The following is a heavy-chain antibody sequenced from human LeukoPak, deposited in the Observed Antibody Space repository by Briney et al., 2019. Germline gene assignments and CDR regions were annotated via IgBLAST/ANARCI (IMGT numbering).Heavy chain of an antibody. V-gene: IGHV1-18*01. Sequence: VASVKVSCKASGYTFTSYGISWVRQAPGQGLEWMGWISTYNGNTNYAQKLQGRVTTTTDTSTSTAYMELRSLRSDDTAVYYCAREWELLHDYWGQGTLVTVSS. D-gene: IGHD1-26*01. CDR3: AREWELLHDY. J-gene: IGHJ4*02. CDR2: ISTYNGNT. CDR1: GYTFTSYG.